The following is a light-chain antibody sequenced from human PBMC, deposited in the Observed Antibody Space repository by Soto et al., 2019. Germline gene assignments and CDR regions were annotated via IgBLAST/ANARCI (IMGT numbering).Light chain of an antibody. CDR3: SSYGGSNKGV. Sequence: QSALTQPPSASGSPGQSVTVSCTGTSSDVGGYDYVSWYQHHPGKAPKLIIYEVSKRPSGVPDRFSGSKSGNTASLTVSGLQAEDEADYYCSSYGGSNKGVFGGGTKLTVL. CDR2: EVS. J-gene: IGLJ3*02. V-gene: IGLV2-8*01. CDR1: SSDVGGYDY.